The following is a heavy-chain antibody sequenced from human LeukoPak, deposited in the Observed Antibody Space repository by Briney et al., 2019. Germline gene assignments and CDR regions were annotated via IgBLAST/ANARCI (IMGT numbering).Heavy chain of an antibody. V-gene: IGHV4-34*01. CDR3: ARRLVDSSDAQVGDD. D-gene: IGHD3-22*01. CDR2: INDSGTT. J-gene: IGHJ4*02. CDR1: GGSFSGYY. Sequence: SETLSLTCAVNGGSFSGYYWSWLRQPPGEGLQWIGEINDSGTTNCNPSLKSRVTLSIDTSKNQFSLRLSSVTAADTAFYYCARRLVDSSDAQVGDDWGQGTLVTVSS.